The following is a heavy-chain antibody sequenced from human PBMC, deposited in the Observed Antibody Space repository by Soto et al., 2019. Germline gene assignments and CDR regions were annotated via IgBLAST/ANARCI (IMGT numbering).Heavy chain of an antibody. CDR1: GGSIRRSDYY. Sequence: QLQLQESGPGLVKPSQTLSLTCTVSGGSIRRSDYYWSWVRQLPGRGLEWIAYIYYSGSTFYNPSLMSLLAISVDTSRNQFSLSLTSVTAADTAVYYCARLESVTRSLGYFDYWGQGIRVTVTS. CDR2: IYYSGST. CDR3: ARLESVTRSLGYFDY. V-gene: IGHV4-31*01. J-gene: IGHJ4*02. D-gene: IGHD7-27*01.